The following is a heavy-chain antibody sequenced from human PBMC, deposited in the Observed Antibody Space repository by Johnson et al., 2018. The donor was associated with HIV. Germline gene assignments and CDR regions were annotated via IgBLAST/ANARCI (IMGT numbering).Heavy chain of an antibody. CDR3: ARGGAGIAAAEDAFDI. CDR1: GFTFDDYG. Sequence: QVQLVESGGGLIQPGGSLRLSCAASGFTFDDYGMRWVRQAPGKGLEWVAVISYDGSNTYYVDSVKGRFTISRDSSKNTLYLQMNSLRADDTALYYCARGGAGIAAAEDAFDIWGQGTMVTVSS. D-gene: IGHD6-13*01. J-gene: IGHJ3*02. CDR2: ISYDGSNT. V-gene: IGHV3-30*03.